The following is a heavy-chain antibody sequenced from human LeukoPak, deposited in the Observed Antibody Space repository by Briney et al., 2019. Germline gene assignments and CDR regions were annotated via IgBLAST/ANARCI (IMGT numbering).Heavy chain of an antibody. V-gene: IGHV4-61*02. Sequence: PSQTLSLTRTVSGGSISSGSYYWSWIRQPAGKGLEWIGRIYTSGSTNYNPSLKSRVTISVDTSKNQFSLKLSSVTAADTAVYYCAAWARYSSGWAVSGWFDPWGQGTLVTVSS. CDR1: GGSISSGSYY. D-gene: IGHD6-19*01. J-gene: IGHJ5*02. CDR2: IYTSGST. CDR3: AAWARYSSGWAVSGWFDP.